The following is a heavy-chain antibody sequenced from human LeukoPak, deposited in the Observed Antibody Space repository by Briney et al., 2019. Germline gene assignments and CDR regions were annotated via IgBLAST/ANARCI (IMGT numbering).Heavy chain of an antibody. Sequence: SETLSLTCSVSGGSISYGSYYWTWIRQPAGKGLERIGRIHTSGSTNYNPSLKSRVTISVDTSKNQFSLKLSSVTAADRAVYYCARQSGYSDSSGYAQWGQGILVTVSS. D-gene: IGHD6-6*01. CDR3: ARQSGYSDSSGYAQ. V-gene: IGHV4-61*02. CDR1: GGSISYGSYY. CDR2: IHTSGST. J-gene: IGHJ4*02.